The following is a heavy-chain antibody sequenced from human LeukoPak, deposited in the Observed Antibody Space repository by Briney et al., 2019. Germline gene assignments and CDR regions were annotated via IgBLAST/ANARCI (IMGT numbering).Heavy chain of an antibody. CDR2: INGDGGST. CDR3: ARESSGDYVNLFDP. D-gene: IGHD4-17*01. Sequence: GGSLKLSCEASGFTFSSYWMHWVRQAPGQGLVWISRINGDGGSTSYADTVKGRFTISTDTAKNTLYLKMSSLRAEDTAVYYCARESSGDYVNLFDPWCQGTLVTVSS. CDR1: GFTFSSYW. V-gene: IGHV3-74*01. J-gene: IGHJ5*02.